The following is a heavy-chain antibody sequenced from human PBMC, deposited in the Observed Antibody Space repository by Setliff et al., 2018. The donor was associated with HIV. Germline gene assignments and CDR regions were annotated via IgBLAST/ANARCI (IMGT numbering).Heavy chain of an antibody. CDR3: VRPRVFDSFDV. Sequence: ASVKVSCKASGYTFIDYFIHWVRQAPGQGPEWMGWISPYDLSERTSQRFRGRVTMTRDTSINAAYLELKALTSDDTAVYYCVRPRVFDSFDVWGPGTMVTVSS. V-gene: IGHV1-2*02. CDR2: ISPYDLSE. J-gene: IGHJ3*01. CDR1: GYTFIDYF.